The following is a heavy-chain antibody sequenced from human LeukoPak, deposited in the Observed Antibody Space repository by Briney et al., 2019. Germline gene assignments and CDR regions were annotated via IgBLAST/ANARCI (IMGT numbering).Heavy chain of an antibody. V-gene: IGHV1-24*01. D-gene: IGHD3-16*01. Sequence: ASVKVSCKASGGTFSSYAISWVRQAPGKGLEWMGGFDPEDGETIYAQKFQGRVTMTEDTSTDTAYMELSSLRSEDTAVYYCATDGTWGSPFDYWGQGTLVTVSS. CDR1: GGTFSSYA. J-gene: IGHJ4*02. CDR3: ATDGTWGSPFDY. CDR2: FDPEDGET.